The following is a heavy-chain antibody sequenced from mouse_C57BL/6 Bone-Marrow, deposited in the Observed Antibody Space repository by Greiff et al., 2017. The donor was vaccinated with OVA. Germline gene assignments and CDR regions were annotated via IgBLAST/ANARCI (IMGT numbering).Heavy chain of an antibody. CDR3: ARGYYGSRPAFAY. CDR2: IYPGSGST. CDR1: GYTFTSYW. V-gene: IGHV1-55*01. J-gene: IGHJ3*01. D-gene: IGHD1-1*01. Sequence: QVQLQQSGAELVKPGASVKMSCKASGYTFTSYWITWVKQRPGQGLEWIGDIYPGSGSTNYNEKFKSKATLTVDTSSSTAYMQLSSLTSEDSAVYYCARGYYGSRPAFAYWGQGTLVTVSA.